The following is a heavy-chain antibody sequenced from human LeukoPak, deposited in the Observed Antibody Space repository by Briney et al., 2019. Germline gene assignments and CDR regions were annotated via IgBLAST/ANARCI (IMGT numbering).Heavy chain of an antibody. CDR2: ISSSSSYI. V-gene: IGHV3-21*01. CDR3: ARDPITIFGVVDY. CDR1: GFTFSSYS. Sequence: PGGSLRLSCAASGFTFSSYSMNWVRQAPGKGLEWVSSISSSSSYIYYADSVKGRFTISRDNAKNSLYLQMNSLRAEDTAVYYCARDPITIFGVVDYWGQGTLATVSS. D-gene: IGHD3-3*01. J-gene: IGHJ4*02.